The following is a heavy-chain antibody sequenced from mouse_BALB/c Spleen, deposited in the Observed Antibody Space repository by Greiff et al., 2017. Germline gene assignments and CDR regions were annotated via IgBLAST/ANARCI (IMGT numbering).Heavy chain of an antibody. CDR2: IYPGNVNT. J-gene: IGHJ2*01. V-gene: IGHV1S56*01. CDR3: ARGATDY. CDR1: GYTFTSYY. Sequence: LEESGPELVKPGASVRISCKASGYTFTSYYIHWVKQRPGQGLEWIGWIYPGNVNTKYNEKFKGKATLTADKSSSTAYMQLSSLTSEDSAVYFCARGATDYWGQGTTLTVSS.